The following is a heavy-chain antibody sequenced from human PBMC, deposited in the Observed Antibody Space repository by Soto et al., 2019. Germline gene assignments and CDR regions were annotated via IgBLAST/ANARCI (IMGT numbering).Heavy chain of an antibody. CDR2: ISSSSSYT. CDR3: ARGDPPLWFGE. Sequence: QVQLVESGGGLVKPGGSLRLSCAASGFTFSDYYMSWIRQAPGKGLEWVSYISSSSSYTNYADSVKGRFTISRDTAKNSLYPQMNSLRAEDTAVYSCARGDPPLWFGEWGQGTTVTVSS. D-gene: IGHD3-10*01. CDR1: GFTFSDYY. J-gene: IGHJ6*02. V-gene: IGHV3-11*05.